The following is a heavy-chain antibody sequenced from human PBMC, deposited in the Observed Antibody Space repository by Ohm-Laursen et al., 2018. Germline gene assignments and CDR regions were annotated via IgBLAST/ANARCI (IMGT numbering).Heavy chain of an antibody. CDR2: IVVGSGNT. J-gene: IGHJ6*02. D-gene: IGHD2-2*01. V-gene: IGHV1-58*02. Sequence: SVKVSCKASGFTFTSSTMQWVRQARGQRLEWIGWIVVGSGNTNYAQKFQERVTITRDMSTSTAYMELSSLRSEDTAVYYCARAMHNEYYGMDVWGRGTTVTVSS. CDR1: GFTFTSST. CDR3: ARAMHNEYYGMDV.